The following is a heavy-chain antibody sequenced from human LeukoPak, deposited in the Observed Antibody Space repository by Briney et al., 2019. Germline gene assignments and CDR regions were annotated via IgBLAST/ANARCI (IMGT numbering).Heavy chain of an antibody. CDR1: GFTFSSYW. CDR3: AREGEMATISNYYYYYYMDV. Sequence: GGSLRLSCAASGFTFSSYWMSWVRQAPGKGLEWVANIKQDGSEKYYVDSVKGRFTISRDNAKNSLYLQMNSLRAEDTAVYYCAREGEMATISNYYYYYYMDVWGKGTTVTVSS. V-gene: IGHV3-7*01. J-gene: IGHJ6*03. CDR2: IKQDGSEK. D-gene: IGHD5-24*01.